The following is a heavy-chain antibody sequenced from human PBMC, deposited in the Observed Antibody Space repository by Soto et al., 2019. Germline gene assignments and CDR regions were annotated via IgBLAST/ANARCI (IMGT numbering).Heavy chain of an antibody. CDR3: ARDPYYDFWSGYSYGMDV. Sequence: ESGGGLVKPGGSLRLSCAASGFTFSSYSMNWVRQAPGKGLEWVSSISSSSSYIYYADSVKGRFTISRDNAKNSLYLQMNSLRAEDTAVYYCARDPYYDFWSGYSYGMDVWGQGTTVTVSS. CDR1: GFTFSSYS. CDR2: ISSSSSYI. J-gene: IGHJ6*02. V-gene: IGHV3-21*01. D-gene: IGHD3-3*01.